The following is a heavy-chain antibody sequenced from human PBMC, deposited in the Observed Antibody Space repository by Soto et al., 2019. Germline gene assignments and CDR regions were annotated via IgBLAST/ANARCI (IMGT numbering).Heavy chain of an antibody. CDR1: GYTFTSYG. CDR2: ISAYNGNT. CDR3: ARDQAGGNSGPFDY. V-gene: IGHV1-18*04. D-gene: IGHD2-21*02. Sequence: GASVKVSCKASGYTFTSYGISWVRQAPGQGLEWMGWISAYNGNTNYAQKLQGRVTITADESTSTAYMELSSLRSEDTAVYYCARDQAGGNSGPFDYWGQGTLVTVSS. J-gene: IGHJ4*02.